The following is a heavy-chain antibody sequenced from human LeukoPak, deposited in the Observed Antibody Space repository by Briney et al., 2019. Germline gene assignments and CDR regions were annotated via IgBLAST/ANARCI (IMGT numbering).Heavy chain of an antibody. CDR2: ISSSSGYI. CDR1: GFTFSSYS. Sequence: GGSLRLSCAASGFTFSSYSMNWVRQAPGKGLEWVSSISSSSGYIYYADSVKGRFTISRDNAKNSLYLQMNSLRAEDTAVYYCASRDDSSGYLDAFDIWGQGTMVTVSS. J-gene: IGHJ3*02. CDR3: ASRDDSSGYLDAFDI. D-gene: IGHD3-22*01. V-gene: IGHV3-21*01.